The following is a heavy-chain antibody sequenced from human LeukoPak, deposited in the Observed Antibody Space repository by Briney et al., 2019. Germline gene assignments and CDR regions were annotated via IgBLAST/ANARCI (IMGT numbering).Heavy chain of an antibody. CDR2: ISYDGSNK. CDR1: GFTFSSYA. J-gene: IGHJ4*02. V-gene: IGHV3-30-3*01. Sequence: GGSLRLSCAASGFTFSSYAMHWVRQAPGKGLEWVAVISYDGSNKYYADSVKGRFTISRDNSKNTLYLQMNSLGAEDTAVYYCARGPIWFGELFDLDYWGQGTLVTVSS. D-gene: IGHD3-10*01. CDR3: ARGPIWFGELFDLDY.